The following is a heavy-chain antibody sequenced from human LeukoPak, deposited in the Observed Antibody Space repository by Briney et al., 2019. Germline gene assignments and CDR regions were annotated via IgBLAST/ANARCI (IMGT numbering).Heavy chain of an antibody. V-gene: IGHV3-7*01. Sequence: GGSLRLSCAASGFTFSSYWMSWVRQAPGKGLEWVANIKQDGSEKYYVDSVKGRFTISRDNAKNSLYLQMNSLRAEDTAVYYCARDPVVDYVWGSYLPALFDYWGQGTLVTVSS. J-gene: IGHJ4*02. CDR1: GFTFSSYW. D-gene: IGHD3-16*02. CDR2: IKQDGSEK. CDR3: ARDPVVDYVWGSYLPALFDY.